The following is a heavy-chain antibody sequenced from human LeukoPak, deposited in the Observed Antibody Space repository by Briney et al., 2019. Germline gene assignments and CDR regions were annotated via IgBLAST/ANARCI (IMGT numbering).Heavy chain of an antibody. CDR3: ARGKVDEFGESPPLDY. Sequence: SETLSLTCTVSDYSISSGYGYYWGWIRQPPGKGLEWIGNIYHSGITYYNHFNSSLKSRVTISIDTSKNQFSLRLTSVTAADTAVYFCARGKVDEFGESPPLDYWGQGTLVTVSS. CDR2: IYHSGIT. V-gene: IGHV4-38-2*02. J-gene: IGHJ4*02. CDR1: DYSISSGYGYY. D-gene: IGHD3-10*01.